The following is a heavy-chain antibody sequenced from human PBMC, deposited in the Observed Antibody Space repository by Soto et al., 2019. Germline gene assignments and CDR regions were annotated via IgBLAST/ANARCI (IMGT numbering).Heavy chain of an antibody. CDR1: GGSISSSSYY. V-gene: IGHV4-39*01. CDR2: IYYSANT. CDR3: ARNVEGSRTSTYSMDV. J-gene: IGHJ6*02. D-gene: IGHD2-2*01. Sequence: PWETLSLTCTVSGGSISSSSYYWGWIRQPPGKGLEWIGSIYYSANTYYNPSLKSRVTISVDTSKNQFSLKLSSVTAADTAVYYCARNVEGSRTSTYSMDVWGQGTTVT.